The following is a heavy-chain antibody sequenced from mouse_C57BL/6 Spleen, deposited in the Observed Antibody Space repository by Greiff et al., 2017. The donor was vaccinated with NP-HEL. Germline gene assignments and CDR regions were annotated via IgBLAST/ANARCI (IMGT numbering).Heavy chain of an antibody. D-gene: IGHD2-3*01. CDR2: IDPNSGGT. J-gene: IGHJ4*01. Sequence: QVQLQQPGAKLVKPGASVKLSCKASGYTFTSYWMHWVKQRPGRGLEWIGRIDPNSGGTKYNEKFKSRATLTVDKPSSTAYMQLSSLTSEDSAVYYCARSDGYYFYAMDYWGQGTSVTVSS. V-gene: IGHV1-72*01. CDR1: GYTFTSYW. CDR3: ARSDGYYFYAMDY.